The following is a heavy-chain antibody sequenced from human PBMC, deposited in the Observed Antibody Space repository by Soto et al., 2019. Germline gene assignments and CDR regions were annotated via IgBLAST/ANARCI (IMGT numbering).Heavy chain of an antibody. J-gene: IGHJ6*02. V-gene: IGHV3-33*08. D-gene: IGHD7-27*01. CDR1: GFTFSSYA. Sequence: PGGSLRLSCAASGFTFSSYAMSWVRQAPGKGLEWVAVIWYDGSNKYYADSVKGRFTISRDNSKNTLYLQMNSLRAEDTAVYYCARVATGGYYYYGMDVWGQGTTVTVSS. CDR2: IWYDGSNK. CDR3: ARVATGGYYYYGMDV.